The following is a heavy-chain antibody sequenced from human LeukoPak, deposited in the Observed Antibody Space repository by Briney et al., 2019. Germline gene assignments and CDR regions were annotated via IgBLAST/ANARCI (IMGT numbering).Heavy chain of an antibody. CDR2: IYYSGST. D-gene: IGHD4-17*01. Sequence: SETLSLTCTVSGGSISSYYWSWIRQPPGKGLEWIGYIYYSGSTNYNPSLKSRVTISVDTSKNQFSLKLSSVTAADTAAYYCARVHDYGDYLIDYWGQGTLVTVSS. CDR3: ARVHDYGDYLIDY. J-gene: IGHJ4*02. CDR1: GGSISSYY. V-gene: IGHV4-59*01.